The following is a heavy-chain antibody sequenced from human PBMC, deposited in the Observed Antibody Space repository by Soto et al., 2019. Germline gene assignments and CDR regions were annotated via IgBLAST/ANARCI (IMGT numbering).Heavy chain of an antibody. V-gene: IGHV3-23*01. J-gene: IGHJ4*02. Sequence: GGSLRLSCAASGFSFAGYAVAWVRQAPGKELEWVSTVSGGGGSTYYADSVKGRFTISRDNSGNTVYLQMNSLNAGDTALYYCAKTESFNGYYNAFDSWGQGTRVTVSS. CDR2: VSGGGGST. D-gene: IGHD3-9*01. CDR1: GFSFAGYA. CDR3: AKTESFNGYYNAFDS.